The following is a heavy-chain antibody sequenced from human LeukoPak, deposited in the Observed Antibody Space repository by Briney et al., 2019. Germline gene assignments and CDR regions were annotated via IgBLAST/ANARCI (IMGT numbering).Heavy chain of an antibody. D-gene: IGHD1-1*01. CDR1: GFNIGPYA. V-gene: IGHV3-43*02. CDR2: IKVDGSGT. Sequence: GGSLRLSCAASGFNIGPYAMYWVRQGPGRGLEWVSVIKVDGSGTFYSDSVRGRFTTSRDNSKNSLYLQMSSLTSVDTALYYCATWAFYHNLDVWGQGTTVAVSS. CDR3: ATWAFYHNLDV. J-gene: IGHJ6*02.